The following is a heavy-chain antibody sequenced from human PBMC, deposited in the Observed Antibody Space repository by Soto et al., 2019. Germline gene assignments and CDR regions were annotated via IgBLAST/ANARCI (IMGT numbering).Heavy chain of an antibody. CDR2: INPNSGGT. D-gene: IGHD6-6*01. CDR1: GYTFTGYY. J-gene: IGHJ6*03. CDR3: AREFKGAARPEYYYMDV. Sequence: ASVKVSCKASGYTFTGYYMHWVRQAPGQGLEWMGWINPNSGGTNYAQKFQGWVTMTRDTSISTAYMELSRLRSDDTAVYYCAREFKGAARPEYYYMDVWGKGTTVTVSS. V-gene: IGHV1-2*04.